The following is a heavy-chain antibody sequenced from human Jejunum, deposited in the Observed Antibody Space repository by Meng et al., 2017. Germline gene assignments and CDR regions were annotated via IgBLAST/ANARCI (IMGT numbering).Heavy chain of an antibody. CDR3: ASWRYDY. J-gene: IGHJ4*02. Sequence: SQTRSLTGDISGDSVSSNSAAWNWIRQSPSRGLEWLGRTYYRSKWSTDYAVSMKSRITINPDTSKNQFSLQLNSVTPEDTAVYYCASWRYDYWGQGTLVTVSS. CDR1: GDSVSSNSAA. V-gene: IGHV6-1*01. CDR2: TYYRSKWST. D-gene: IGHD1-26*01.